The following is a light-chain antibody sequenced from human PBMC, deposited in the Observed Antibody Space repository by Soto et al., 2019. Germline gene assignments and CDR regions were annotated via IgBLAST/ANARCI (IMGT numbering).Light chain of an antibody. CDR1: HSVFQSANSKNY. CDR2: WAS. CDR3: QQYFNIPPS. J-gene: IGKJ1*01. Sequence: IVMTQSPDSLAVSLGETATINCKSSHSVFQSANSKNYLAWYRQRPGQSPELLVYWASTRESGVPDRFTGSGSGTDFTLTISGQQAADVAVYYCQQYFNIPPSFGQGTKVEVK. V-gene: IGKV4-1*01.